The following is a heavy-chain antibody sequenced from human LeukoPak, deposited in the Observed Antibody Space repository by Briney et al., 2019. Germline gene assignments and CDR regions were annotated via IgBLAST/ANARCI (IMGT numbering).Heavy chain of an antibody. J-gene: IGHJ4*02. CDR3: AKHPGITLFGPPDS. CDR1: GFTFSTYA. D-gene: IGHD1-14*01. V-gene: IGHV3-23*01. CDR2: ISDSGGNT. Sequence: GGSLRLSCAASGFTFSTYAMTWVRQAPGKGLEWVSGISDSGGNTKYADSLKGRFTISRDNPKNTLYLQMNSLSAADTAVYYCAKHPGITLFGPPDSWGQGTLVTVSS.